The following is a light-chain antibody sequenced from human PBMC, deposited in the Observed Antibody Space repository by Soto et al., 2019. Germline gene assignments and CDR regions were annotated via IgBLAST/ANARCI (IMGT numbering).Light chain of an antibody. CDR1: QSISSW. J-gene: IGKJ1*01. V-gene: IGKV1-5*01. CDR2: DAS. CDR3: QQYNSSSPT. Sequence: DIQMTQSPSTLSASVGDRVTITCLASQSISSWLAWYQQKPGKAPKLLIYDASTLESGVPSRFSGSGSGTEFTLTISSLQPDDFATYYCQQYNSSSPTFGQGTKV.